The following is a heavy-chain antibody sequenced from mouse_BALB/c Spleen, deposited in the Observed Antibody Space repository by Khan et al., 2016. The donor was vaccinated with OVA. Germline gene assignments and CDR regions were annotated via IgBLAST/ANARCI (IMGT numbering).Heavy chain of an antibody. CDR2: ISYGGST. V-gene: IGHV3-2*02. Sequence: EVQLQESGPGLVKPSQSLSLTCTVTGYSITSDYAWDWIRQFPENKLEWMGYISYGGSTSYNPSLKSRISIIRDTSKNQFFLQLNSVTTEDTATYYCARKNYYGYAMDYWGQGTSVTVSS. D-gene: IGHD1-1*01. CDR1: GYSITSDYA. CDR3: ARKNYYGYAMDY. J-gene: IGHJ4*01.